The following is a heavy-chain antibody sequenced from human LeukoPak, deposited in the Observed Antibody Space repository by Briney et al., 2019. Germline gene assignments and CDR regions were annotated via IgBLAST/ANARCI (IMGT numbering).Heavy chain of an antibody. CDR2: ISSNGGST. CDR3: ARRPTDTVTLDY. D-gene: IGHD4-11*01. J-gene: IGHJ4*02. Sequence: GGSLRLSCAASGFTFSSYAMHWVRQAPGKGQEYVSAISSNGGSTYYANSVKGRFTISRDNSKNTLYLQMGSLRAEDMAVYYCARRPTDTVTLDYWGQGTLVTVSS. V-gene: IGHV3-64*01. CDR1: GFTFSSYA.